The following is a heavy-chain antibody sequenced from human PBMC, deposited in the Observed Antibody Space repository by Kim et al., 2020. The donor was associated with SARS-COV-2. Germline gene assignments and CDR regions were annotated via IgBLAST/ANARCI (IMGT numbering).Heavy chain of an antibody. D-gene: IGHD3-10*01. CDR3: ARDPWSRLQGVTYSYYGMDV. Sequence: GGSLRLSCAASGFTFRSCAIHWVRQAPGKVLEWVAVISYDGSNKNYADSVKGRFTISRDNSKNTLYLQMNSLRPEDTALYYCARDPWSRLQGVTYSYYGMDVWGQGTTVTVSS. CDR1: GFTFRSCA. J-gene: IGHJ6*02. CDR2: ISYDGSNK. V-gene: IGHV3-30-3*01.